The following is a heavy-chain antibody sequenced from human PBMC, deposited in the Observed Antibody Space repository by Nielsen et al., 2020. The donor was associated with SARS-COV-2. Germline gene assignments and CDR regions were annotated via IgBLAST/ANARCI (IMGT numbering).Heavy chain of an antibody. CDR2: INTNTRIP. V-gene: IGHV7-4-1*02. CDR3: ATSPHYGSSFDC. J-gene: IGHJ4*02. CDR1: GYTFTSYA. D-gene: IGHD3-10*01. Sequence: ASVKVSCKASGYTFTSYAMSWVRQAPGQGLEWMGWINTNTRIPTYAQGFAGRFVFSLDTSVRTAYLQISSLKTEDTAVYYCATSPHYGSSFDCWGQGTLVTVSS.